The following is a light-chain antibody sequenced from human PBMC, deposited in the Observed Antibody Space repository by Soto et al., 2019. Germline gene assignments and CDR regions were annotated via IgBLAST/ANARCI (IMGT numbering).Light chain of an antibody. J-gene: IGLJ3*02. CDR3: ASWEDSLNGWV. Sequence: QSVLTQPASVSGSPGQSITISCTGSISAVGGYYYVSWYQQHPGKAPKLMIYEVSNRPSGVSNRFSGSKSGNTASLTISGLQAEDEADYYCASWEDSLNGWVIGGGTKLTVL. V-gene: IGLV2-14*01. CDR1: ISAVGGYYY. CDR2: EVS.